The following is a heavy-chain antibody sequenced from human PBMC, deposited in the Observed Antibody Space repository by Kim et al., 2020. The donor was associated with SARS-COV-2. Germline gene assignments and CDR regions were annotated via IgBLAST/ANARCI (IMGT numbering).Heavy chain of an antibody. V-gene: IGHV3-53*01. CDR2: IYSGGDT. J-gene: IGHJ4*02. D-gene: IGHD2-8*01. CDR1: GFSVSTNY. CDR3: ARALYYFDY. Sequence: GGSLRLSCAASGFSVSTNYMGWVRQTPGKGLEWVSAIYSGGDTYYAVSVKDRFTISRDNSKNTLFLQMNSLRVDDTAMYYCARALYYFDYWGQGTLVTVSS.